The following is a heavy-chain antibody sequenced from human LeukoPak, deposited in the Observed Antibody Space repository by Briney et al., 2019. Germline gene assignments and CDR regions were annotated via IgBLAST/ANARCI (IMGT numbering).Heavy chain of an antibody. Sequence: SETLSLTCSVSGGSISSSNYYWGWIRQPPGKGLEWIGSIYYSGNTYYNPSLKSRVTISVDTSKNQFSLKLTSVTAADTAVYYCAHFKGGSFDFWGQGTMVTVSS. J-gene: IGHJ3*01. CDR2: IYYSGNT. V-gene: IGHV4-39*01. CDR3: AHFKGGSFDF. D-gene: IGHD1-26*01. CDR1: GGSISSSNYY.